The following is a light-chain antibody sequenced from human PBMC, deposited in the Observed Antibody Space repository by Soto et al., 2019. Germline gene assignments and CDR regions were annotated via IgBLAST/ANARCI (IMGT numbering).Light chain of an antibody. CDR3: QQYGSSGT. CDR1: QSVSYY. CDR2: GAS. J-gene: IGKJ1*01. V-gene: IGKV3-20*01. Sequence: EIVLTQSPGTLSLSPGERATLSCRASQSVSYYLAWYQQKPGPAPRLLIYGASNRATGIPDRFSGSGSGTDFTLTISRLEPEDFAVYYCQQYGSSGTFGQGTKVDI.